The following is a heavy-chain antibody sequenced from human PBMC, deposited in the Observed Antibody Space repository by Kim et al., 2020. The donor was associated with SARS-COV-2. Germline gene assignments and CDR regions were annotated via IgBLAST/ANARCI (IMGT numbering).Heavy chain of an antibody. D-gene: IGHD3-3*01. CDR1: GGSFSGYY. CDR2: INHSGST. CDR3: ARLRIYITIFGVVSFVGWFDP. Sequence: SETLSLTCAVYGGSFSGYYWSWIRQPPGKGLEWIGEINHSGSTNYNPSLKSRVTISVDTSKNQFSLKLSSVTAADTAVYYCARLRIYITIFGVVSFVGWFDPWGQGTLVTVSS. J-gene: IGHJ5*02. V-gene: IGHV4-34*01.